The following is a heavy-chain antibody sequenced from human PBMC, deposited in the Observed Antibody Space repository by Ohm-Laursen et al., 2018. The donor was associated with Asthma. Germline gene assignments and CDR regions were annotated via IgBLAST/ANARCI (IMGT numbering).Heavy chain of an antibody. D-gene: IGHD2-21*01. CDR2: ISYDGSNK. CDR3: ARDRIFGGGDYYGMDV. J-gene: IGHJ6*02. CDR1: GFTFSSYA. Sequence: SLRLSCAASGFTFSSYAMHWVRQAPGKGLEWVAVISYDGSNKYYADSVKGRFTISRDNSKNTLYLQMNSLRAEDTAVYYCARDRIFGGGDYYGMDVWGQGTTVTVSS. V-gene: IGHV3-30-3*01.